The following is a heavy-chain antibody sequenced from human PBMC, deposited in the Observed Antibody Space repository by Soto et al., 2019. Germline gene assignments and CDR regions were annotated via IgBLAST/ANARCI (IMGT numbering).Heavy chain of an antibody. J-gene: IGHJ4*02. D-gene: IGHD6-6*01. CDR2: SNPIFDTA. V-gene: IGHV1-69*06. CDR3: ASVQLGIFDY. Sequence: ASVKVYCPVPGGTSSSSAISWVRQAPVQGLEWMGGSNPIFDTANYTQKFQVRITNTANKATSTAYMVLSSLRAEDSAVYYYASVQLGIFDYWGQGTLVTVSS. CDR1: GGTSSSSA.